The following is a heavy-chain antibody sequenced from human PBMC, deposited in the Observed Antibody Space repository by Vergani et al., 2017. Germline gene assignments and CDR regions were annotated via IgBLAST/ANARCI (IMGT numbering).Heavy chain of an antibody. D-gene: IGHD5-18*01. V-gene: IGHV4-31*03. CDR1: GGSISSGGYY. CDR2: IYYSGST. Sequence: QVQLQESGPGLVKPSQTLSLTCTVSGGSISSGGYYWSWIRQHPGKGLEWIGYIYYSGSTYYNPSLKSRVTISVDTSKNQFSLKLSSVTAADTAAYYCARGVDSYGTTPFDYWGQGTLVTVSS. J-gene: IGHJ4*02. CDR3: ARGVDSYGTTPFDY.